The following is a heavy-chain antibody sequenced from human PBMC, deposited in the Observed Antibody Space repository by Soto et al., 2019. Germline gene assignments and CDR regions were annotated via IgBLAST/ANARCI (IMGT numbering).Heavy chain of an antibody. Sequence: SETLSLTCTVSGGSISSHYWSWVRQAPGKGLEWIGHIYYRGSTTYSPSLRSRSTISVDTSNNQFSLKLNSVTTADTAVYYCARDGREASGMDVWGQGTKVTVSS. J-gene: IGHJ6*02. V-gene: IGHV4-59*11. D-gene: IGHD1-26*01. CDR2: IYYRGST. CDR3: ARDGREASGMDV. CDR1: GGSISSHY.